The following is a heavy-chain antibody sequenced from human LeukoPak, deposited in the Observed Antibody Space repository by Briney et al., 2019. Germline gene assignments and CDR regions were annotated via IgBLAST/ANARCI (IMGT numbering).Heavy chain of an antibody. CDR2: ISGSGGST. J-gene: IGHJ6*02. CDR1: GFTFSSYA. CDR3: ARVGLVATIVGMDV. D-gene: IGHD5-12*01. Sequence: GGSLRLSCAASGFTFSSYAVSWVRQAPGKGLEWVSAISGSGGSTYYADSVKGRFTISRDNSKNTLYLQMNSLRAEDTAVYYCARVGLVATIVGMDVWGQGTTVTVSS. V-gene: IGHV3-23*01.